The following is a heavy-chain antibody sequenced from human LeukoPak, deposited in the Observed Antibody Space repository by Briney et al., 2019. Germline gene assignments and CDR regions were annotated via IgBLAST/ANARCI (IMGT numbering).Heavy chain of an antibody. V-gene: IGHV3-33*01. D-gene: IGHD2-2*01. J-gene: IGHJ6*02. Sequence: PGGSLRLSCAASGFTFSTSGMHWVRQAPGKGLEWVAVIWFDGSNKHYADSVKGRFPISRDNSENTLYLQMNSLRAEDTAVYYCARDPSYCSSTNCYVGSPLYYYYPMDVWGQGTTVTVSS. CDR1: GFTFSTSG. CDR3: ARDPSYCSSTNCYVGSPLYYYYPMDV. CDR2: IWFDGSNK.